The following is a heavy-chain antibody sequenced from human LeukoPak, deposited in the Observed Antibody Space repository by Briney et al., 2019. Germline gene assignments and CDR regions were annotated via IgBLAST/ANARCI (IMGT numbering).Heavy chain of an antibody. CDR3: ARHYYGSGSYSY. V-gene: IGHV4-59*08. CDR1: GGSISSYH. CDR2: VFYSGST. D-gene: IGHD3-10*01. J-gene: IGHJ4*02. Sequence: PSETLSLTCTVSGGSISSYHWSWIRQPPGKALEWIGHVFYSGSTNYNPSLKSRVTISVDTSKNQFSLKLSSVTAADTAVYYCARHYYGSGSYSYWGQGTLVTVSS.